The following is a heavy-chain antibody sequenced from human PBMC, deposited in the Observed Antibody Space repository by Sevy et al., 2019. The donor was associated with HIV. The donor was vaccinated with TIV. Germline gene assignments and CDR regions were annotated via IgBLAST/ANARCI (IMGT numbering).Heavy chain of an antibody. Sequence: SETLSLTCTVSGGSISSYYWNWIRQPAGKGLEWIGRIYTSGSTNYNPTLNSRVTMSVDTSKNQFSLKLSSVTAADTAVYYCAREVGGYCSGGNCYWDYWGQGTLVTVSS. CDR2: IYTSGST. J-gene: IGHJ4*02. V-gene: IGHV4-4*07. CDR1: GGSISSYY. CDR3: AREVGGYCSGGNCYWDY. D-gene: IGHD2-15*01.